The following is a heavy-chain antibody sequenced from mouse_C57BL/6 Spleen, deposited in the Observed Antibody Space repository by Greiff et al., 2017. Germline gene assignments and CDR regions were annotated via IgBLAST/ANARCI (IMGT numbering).Heavy chain of an antibody. CDR1: GYTFTSYW. D-gene: IGHD1-1*01. V-gene: IGHV1-7*01. CDR2: INPSSGYT. J-gene: IGHJ1*03. Sequence: QVQLKQSGAELAKPGASVKLSCKASGYTFTSYWMHWVKQRLGQGLEWIGYINPSSGYTKYNQKFKDKATLTADKSSSTAYMQLSSLTYEDSAVYYCAEAGRGYFDVWGTGTTVTVSS. CDR3: AEAGRGYFDV.